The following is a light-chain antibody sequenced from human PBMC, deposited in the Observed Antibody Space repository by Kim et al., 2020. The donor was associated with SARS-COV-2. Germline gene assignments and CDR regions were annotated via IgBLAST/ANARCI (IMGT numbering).Light chain of an antibody. J-gene: IGKJ5*01. Sequence: SPGERASVSCRASQRLRATYLAWYQRKSGQPPRLLIHGASTRATGIPDRFSGSDSGTDFILTISRLEPEDSAVYFCQQYDSPAITFGQGTRLEIK. CDR2: GAS. CDR3: QQYDSPAIT. V-gene: IGKV3-20*01. CDR1: QRLRATY.